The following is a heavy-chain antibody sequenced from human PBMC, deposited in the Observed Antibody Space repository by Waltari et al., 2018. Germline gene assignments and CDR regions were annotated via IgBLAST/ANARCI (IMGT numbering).Heavy chain of an antibody. CDR3: ARDVPNGYFDY. J-gene: IGHJ4*02. V-gene: IGHV3-7*01. CDR2: INQDGRDK. Sequence: EVHLVQSGGGLLQPGGSLRLPCGVPGFTFKNYWMTWVRQGPGKGLEWVANINQDGRDKNYVDSVEGRFTISRDNAQNSVYLQMNSLRAEDTAVYYCARDVPNGYFDYWGSGTLVTVSS. CDR1: GFTFKNYW. D-gene: IGHD1-1*01.